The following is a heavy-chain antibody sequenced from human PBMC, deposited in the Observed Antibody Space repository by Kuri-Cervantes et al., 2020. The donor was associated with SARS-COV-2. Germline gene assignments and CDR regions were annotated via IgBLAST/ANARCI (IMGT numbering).Heavy chain of an antibody. Sequence: SLRLSCAASGFNVSRTDMHWVRQAPGNGLEWVAVISHDGKNKKCIASGKGRFTIPRDNSQNTLYLHMKSLRSEDTAMYYCAKDRVGVQDFWGQGTLVTVSS. D-gene: IGHD2-21*01. CDR1: GFNVSRTD. J-gene: IGHJ4*02. CDR3: AKDRVGVQDF. CDR2: ISHDGKNK. V-gene: IGHV3-30*18.